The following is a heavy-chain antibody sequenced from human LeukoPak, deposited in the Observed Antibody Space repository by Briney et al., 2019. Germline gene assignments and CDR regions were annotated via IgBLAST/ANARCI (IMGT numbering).Heavy chain of an antibody. D-gene: IGHD3-3*01. Sequence: PSETLSLTCAVYGGSFSGYYWSWLRQSPGEGLEWIGYIHERGSTNHSPSLKSRVTMSVDTSKNQFSLKLTSVTAADTAIYFCAKSPRTVNTIFDYWGQGTLVTVSS. CDR2: IHERGST. CDR1: GGSFSGYY. J-gene: IGHJ4*02. V-gene: IGHV4-34*11. CDR3: AKSPRTVNTIFDY.